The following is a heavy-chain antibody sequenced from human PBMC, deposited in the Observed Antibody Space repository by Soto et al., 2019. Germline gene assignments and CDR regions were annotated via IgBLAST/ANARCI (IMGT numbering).Heavy chain of an antibody. CDR1: GFTFTRYS. V-gene: IGHV3-21*06. Sequence: GXLILSFSAYGFTFTRYSMTWVRQAPGKGLEWVSSISSTTNYIYYGDSMKGRFTISRDNAKNSLYLEMNSLRAEDTAVYYCARESEDLTSNFDYWGQGNLVTVSS. J-gene: IGHJ4*02. CDR3: ARESEDLTSNFDY. CDR2: ISSTTNYI.